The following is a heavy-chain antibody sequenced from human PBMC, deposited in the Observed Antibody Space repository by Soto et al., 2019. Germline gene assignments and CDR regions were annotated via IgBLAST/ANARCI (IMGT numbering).Heavy chain of an antibody. CDR1: EFTFSNYA. V-gene: IGHV3-23*01. CDR2: ISDNGGTT. CDR3: LKAPQYLIVYFDY. Sequence: GGSLRLSCAPPEFTFSNYAMSWVRQAPGQGLEWAPSISDNGGTTYYADSGKGRFTISRATSKNATYPQLKSTRPAEAAGYYWLKAPQYLIVYFDYCGPRNQVPVS. J-gene: IGHJ4*02. D-gene: IGHD3-22*01.